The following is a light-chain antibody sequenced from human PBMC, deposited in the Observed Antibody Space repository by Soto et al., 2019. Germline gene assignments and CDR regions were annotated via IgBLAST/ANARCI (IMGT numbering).Light chain of an antibody. CDR1: SSDVGSYNL. CDR3: CSYPGVGV. J-gene: IGLJ1*01. Sequence: QSVLTQPASVSGSPGQSITISCTGNSSDVGSYNLVSWYQQHPGKAPKLMIYEGSKRPSGVSNRFSGSKSGNTASLTISGLQAEDEADYYCCSYPGVGVFGTGTKVPVL. CDR2: EGS. V-gene: IGLV2-23*01.